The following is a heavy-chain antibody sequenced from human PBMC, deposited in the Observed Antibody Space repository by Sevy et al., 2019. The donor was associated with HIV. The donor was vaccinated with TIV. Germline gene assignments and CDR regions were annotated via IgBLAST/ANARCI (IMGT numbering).Heavy chain of an antibody. CDR3: AKDFTGFYGMDV. J-gene: IGHJ6*02. Sequence: GGSLRLSCAASGLTLSSCGMHGARQAPGKGLERVAVISYDGSNKYYAESVKGRFTISRDTSKNTLYLQMNSLRAEDTAVYYCAKDFTGFYGMDVWGQGTTVTVSS. V-gene: IGHV3-30*18. CDR1: GLTLSSCG. CDR2: ISYDGSNK. D-gene: IGHD3-9*01.